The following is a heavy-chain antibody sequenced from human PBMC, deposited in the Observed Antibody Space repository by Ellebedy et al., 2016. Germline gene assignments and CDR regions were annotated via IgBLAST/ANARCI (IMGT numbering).Heavy chain of an antibody. CDR2: INPGSGHT. D-gene: IGHD6-19*01. CDR3: ARGWDSSGWPDC. V-gene: IGHV1-8*01. Sequence: ASVKVSXKASGYTFTTYEISWVRQATGQGLEWMGLINPGSGHTAYAQRFQGRITMTTDTSIRTAYMEVSSLRSEDTAVYYCARGWDSSGWPDCWGQGTLVTVSS. CDR1: GYTFTTYE. J-gene: IGHJ4*02.